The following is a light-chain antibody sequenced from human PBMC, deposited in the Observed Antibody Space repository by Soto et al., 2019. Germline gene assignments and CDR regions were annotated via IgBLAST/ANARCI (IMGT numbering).Light chain of an antibody. V-gene: IGLV2-14*01. J-gene: IGLJ2*01. CDR1: SSDVGGYNY. Sequence: QSALTQPASVSWSPGQSITISCTGTSSDVGGYNYVSWYQQHPGKAPKLMLYEVNSRPSGVSNRFSGSKSGNTASLTISGLQAEDEADYYCTSFTSSSTLVIFGGGTKLTVL. CDR2: EVN. CDR3: TSFTSSSTLVI.